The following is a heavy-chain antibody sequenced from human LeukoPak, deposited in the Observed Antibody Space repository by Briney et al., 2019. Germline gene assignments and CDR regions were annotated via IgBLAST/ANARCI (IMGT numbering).Heavy chain of an antibody. D-gene: IGHD6-13*01. J-gene: IGHJ4*02. CDR2: MNPDSGNT. V-gene: IGHV1-8*01. CDR3: ARRIAAAGVGIVY. Sequence: GASVKVSCKASGHTFTSYDINWVRRATGQGLEWMGWMNPDSGNTGYAQKFQGRVTMTRNPSIGTAYMELSSLTSEDTAVYYCARRIAAAGVGIVYWGQGTLVTVSS. CDR1: GHTFTSYD.